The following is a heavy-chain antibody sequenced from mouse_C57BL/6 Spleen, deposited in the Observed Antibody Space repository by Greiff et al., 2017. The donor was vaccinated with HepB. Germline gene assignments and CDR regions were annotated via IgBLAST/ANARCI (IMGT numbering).Heavy chain of an antibody. CDR1: GYTFTSYD. J-gene: IGHJ4*01. Sequence: QVQLQQSGPELVKPGASVKLSCKASGYTFTSYDINWVKQRPGQGLEWIGWIYPRDGSTKYNEKFKCKATLTVDTSSSTAYMELHSLTSEDSAVYFCARSRKITTVVASPYAMDYWGQGTSVTVSS. D-gene: IGHD1-1*01. CDR2: IYPRDGST. V-gene: IGHV1-85*01. CDR3: ARSRKITTVVASPYAMDY.